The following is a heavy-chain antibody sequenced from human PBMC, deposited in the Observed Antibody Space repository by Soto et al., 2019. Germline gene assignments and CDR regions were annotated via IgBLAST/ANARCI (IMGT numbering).Heavy chain of an antibody. Sequence: EVQLVESGGGLILPGGSLRLSCAASGFTFNTHWMHWVRQAPGKVLVWVSRINSDGSITDYADSVKGRFSISRDNPRNTLYLQMNILSPEGTAVYYCASAMTSVGAAAKGDFWGQGTLVTVSS. CDR2: INSDGSIT. CDR1: GFTFNTHW. J-gene: IGHJ4*02. CDR3: ASAMTSVGAAAKGDF. V-gene: IGHV3-74*01. D-gene: IGHD1-26*01.